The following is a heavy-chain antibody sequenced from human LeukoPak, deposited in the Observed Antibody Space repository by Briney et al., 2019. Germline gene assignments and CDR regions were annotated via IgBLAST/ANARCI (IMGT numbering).Heavy chain of an antibody. CDR1: GGSISTYY. D-gene: IGHD2-2*01. V-gene: IGHV4-59*08. CDR2: IYYTGTT. CDR3: ARHGALDYRSTSSFDY. J-gene: IGHJ4*02. Sequence: SETLSLTCTVSGGSISTYYWSWIRQPPGKGLEWMGYIYYTGTTNYNPSLKSRVTISVDTSRNQFSLKLSSVTAADTAVYYCARHGALDYRSTSSFDYWGQGTLVTVSS.